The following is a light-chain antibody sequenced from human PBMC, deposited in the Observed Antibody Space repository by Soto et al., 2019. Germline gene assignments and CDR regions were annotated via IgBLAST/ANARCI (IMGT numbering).Light chain of an antibody. J-gene: IGKJ3*01. CDR1: QRINNNY. CDR2: GAS. CDR3: QQYGISAGFT. Sequence: EIVLTQSPGTLSLSPGKRATLSCRANQRINNNYVAWYQQMAGQAPTLFIHGASSRATAIPDCYSGSESGTDFALTISRLKLEDSAVYYCQQYGISAGFTFDPGTKVDIK. V-gene: IGKV3-20*01.